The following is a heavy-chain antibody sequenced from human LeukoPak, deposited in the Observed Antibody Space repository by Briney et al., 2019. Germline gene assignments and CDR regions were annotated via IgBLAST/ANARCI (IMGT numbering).Heavy chain of an antibody. V-gene: IGHV3-21*01. CDR2: ISSSSSYI. CDR3: ARAASDAFDI. J-gene: IGHJ3*02. Sequence: GGSLRLSCAASGFTFDDYAMNWVRQAPGKGLEWVSSISSSSSYIYYADSVKGRFTISRDNAKNSLYLQMNSLRAGDTAVYYCARAASDAFDIWGQGTMVTVSS. CDR1: GFTFDDYA.